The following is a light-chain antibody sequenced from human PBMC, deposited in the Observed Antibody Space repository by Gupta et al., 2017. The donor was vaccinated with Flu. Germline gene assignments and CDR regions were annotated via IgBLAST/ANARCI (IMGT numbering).Light chain of an antibody. CDR1: QSVSRSH. J-gene: IGKJ5*01. CDR2: DTS. Sequence: EIVLTQSPATLSLSPGERATLSCRARQSVSRSHLAWYQQKHGQAPRLLIYDTSSRATGVPDRFSGSWAGKDVTLAINRREDEDFVEYYFQQDGCSPLFTFGQGTLVEIK. CDR3: QQDGCSPLFT. V-gene: IGKV3-20*01.